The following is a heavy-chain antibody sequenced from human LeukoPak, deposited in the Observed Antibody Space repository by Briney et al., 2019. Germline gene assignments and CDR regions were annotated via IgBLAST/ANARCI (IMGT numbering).Heavy chain of an antibody. CDR1: GFTFKTYW. CDR3: ARERYCSSGNCYSDY. CDR2: INQDGSEK. V-gene: IGHV3-7*01. Sequence: PGGSLRLSCAAFGFTFKTYWMSWVRQAPGKGLEWVANINQDGSEKYYVDSVKGRFTISRDNDKNSLYLQMNSLRAEDTAVYYCARERYCSSGNCYSDYWGQGTLVTVSS. D-gene: IGHD2-15*01. J-gene: IGHJ4*02.